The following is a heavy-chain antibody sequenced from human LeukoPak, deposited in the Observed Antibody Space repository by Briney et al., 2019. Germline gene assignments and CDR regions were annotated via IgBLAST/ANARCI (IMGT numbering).Heavy chain of an antibody. V-gene: IGHV4-59*01. Sequence: SETLSLTCTVSDSSISGYYWSWIRQLPGKGLEWIGSIHFSGSTNYNPSLSRRVTISVDTSKNELSVKLSSVSAAHTAVYYCARDLGGIYFDSWGQGTLVTVST. D-gene: IGHD1-26*01. CDR1: DSSISGYY. CDR3: ARDLGGIYFDS. J-gene: IGHJ4*02. CDR2: IHFSGST.